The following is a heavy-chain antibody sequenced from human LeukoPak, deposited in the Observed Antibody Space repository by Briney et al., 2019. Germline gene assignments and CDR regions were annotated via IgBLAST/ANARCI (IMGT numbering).Heavy chain of an antibody. CDR1: GFTFSSYW. V-gene: IGHV3-7*01. CDR3: KMTYSSGWYGLDY. D-gene: IGHD6-19*01. Sequence: GGSLRLSCAASGFTFSSYWMSWVRQAPGKGLEWVANIKQDGSEKYYVDSVKGRFTISRDNAKNSLYLQMNSLRAEDTAVYYCKMTYSSGWYGLDYWGQGTLVTVSS. CDR2: IKQDGSEK. J-gene: IGHJ4*02.